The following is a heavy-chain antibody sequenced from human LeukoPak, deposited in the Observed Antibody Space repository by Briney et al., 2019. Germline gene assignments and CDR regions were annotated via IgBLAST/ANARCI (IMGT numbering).Heavy chain of an antibody. CDR3: ARDRGGVPAAKGAYYFDY. Sequence: SETLSLTCAVYGGSFSGYYWSWIRQPPGKGLEWIGYIYYSGSTNYNPSLKSRITMSVDTSKNQFSLKLSSVTAADTAVYYCARDRGGVPAAKGAYYFDYWGQGTLVTVSS. CDR2: IYYSGST. CDR1: GGSFSGYY. V-gene: IGHV4-59*12. J-gene: IGHJ4*02. D-gene: IGHD2-2*01.